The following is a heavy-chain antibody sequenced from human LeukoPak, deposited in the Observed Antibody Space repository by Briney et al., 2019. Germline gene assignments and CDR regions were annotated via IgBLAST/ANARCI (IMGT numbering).Heavy chain of an antibody. CDR1: GGSIRSYY. Sequence: SETLSLTCTVSGGSIRSYYWSWIRQPAGKGLEWIGRFYSSVSTNYNPSLKSRVSMSVDTSKNLFFLNLTSVTAADTGVYYCARDQRWLQFNFDYWGQGTLVTVSS. CDR2: FYSSVST. V-gene: IGHV4-4*07. D-gene: IGHD5-24*01. J-gene: IGHJ4*02. CDR3: ARDQRWLQFNFDY.